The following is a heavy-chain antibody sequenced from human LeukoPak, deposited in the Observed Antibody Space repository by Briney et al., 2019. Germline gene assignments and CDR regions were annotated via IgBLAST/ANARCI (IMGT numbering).Heavy chain of an antibody. J-gene: IGHJ5*02. D-gene: IGHD6-13*01. V-gene: IGHV4-59*01. CDR3: ARKGGWAAAGRSFWFDP. CDR1: GGSINSYY. CDR2: IYYSGST. Sequence: PSETLSLTCTVSGGSINSYYWSWIRQPPGKGLEWIGYIYYSGSTNYNPSLKSRVTISVDTSKNQFSLKLSSVTAADTAVYYCARKGGWAAAGRSFWFDPWGQGTLVTVSS.